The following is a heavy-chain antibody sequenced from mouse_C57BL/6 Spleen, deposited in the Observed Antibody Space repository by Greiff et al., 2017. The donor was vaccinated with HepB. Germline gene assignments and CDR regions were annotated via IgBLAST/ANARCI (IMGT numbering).Heavy chain of an antibody. CDR3: ARDGGYGYDRYFDV. V-gene: IGHV1-52*01. CDR2: IDPSDSET. D-gene: IGHD2-2*01. CDR1: GYTFTSYW. Sequence: QVQLQQPGAELVRPGSSVNLSCKASGYTFTSYWMHWVKQRPIQGLEWIGNIDPSDSETHYNQKFKDKATLTVDKSSSTAYMQLSSLTSEDSAVYYCARDGGYGYDRYFDVWGTGTTVTGSS. J-gene: IGHJ1*03.